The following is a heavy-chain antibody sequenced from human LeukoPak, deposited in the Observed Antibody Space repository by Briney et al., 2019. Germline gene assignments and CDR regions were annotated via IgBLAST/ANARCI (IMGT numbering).Heavy chain of an antibody. Sequence: PGGSLRLSCAASGFTFSTYWMHWVRQAPGKGLEWVSYISSSSSTIYYADSVKGRFTVSRDNAKDSLYLQMNSLRAEDTAVYYCARGAAYYDSSGYYTHLGYWGQGTLVTVSS. CDR1: GFTFSTYW. V-gene: IGHV3-48*04. CDR3: ARGAAYYDSSGYYTHLGY. CDR2: ISSSSSTI. J-gene: IGHJ4*02. D-gene: IGHD3-22*01.